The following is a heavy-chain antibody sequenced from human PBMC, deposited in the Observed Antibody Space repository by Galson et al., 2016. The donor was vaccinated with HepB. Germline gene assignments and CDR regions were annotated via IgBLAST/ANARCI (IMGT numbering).Heavy chain of an antibody. CDR3: VRDHSVVPTTAYNWFDP. J-gene: IGHJ5*02. Sequence: SLRLSCAASGFALSSHWMHWVRQDLGKGLVWVSRINSDGTISNYADSVKGRFTISRDNAKNPLYLQMNLLRAEETAVYFCVRDHSVVPTTAYNWFDPWGRGTLVTVSS. CDR2: INSDGTIS. CDR1: GFALSSHW. V-gene: IGHV3-74*01. D-gene: IGHD1-1*01.